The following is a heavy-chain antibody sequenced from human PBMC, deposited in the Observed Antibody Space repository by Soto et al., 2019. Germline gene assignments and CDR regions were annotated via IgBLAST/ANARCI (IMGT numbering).Heavy chain of an antibody. CDR1: GDSVSSNSAA. Sequence: PSQTLSLTCAISGDSVSSNSAAWNWIRQSPSRGLEWLGRTYYRSKWYNDYAVSVKSRITINPDTSKNQVSLQLNSVTPEDTAVYYCARDPSTYYYESSGPFFDYGGQGTLVTVSS. J-gene: IGHJ4*02. CDR3: ARDPSTYYYESSGPFFDY. V-gene: IGHV6-1*01. CDR2: TYYRSKWYN. D-gene: IGHD3-22*01.